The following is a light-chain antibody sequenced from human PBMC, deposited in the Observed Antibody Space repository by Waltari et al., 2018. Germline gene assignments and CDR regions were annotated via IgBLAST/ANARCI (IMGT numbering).Light chain of an antibody. CDR3: QHYISFPPT. V-gene: IGKV4-1*01. J-gene: IGKJ4*01. CDR2: WAS. Sequence: DIVMTQSPDSLSVSLGETATINCKSSQSVLYSSNNKNYLSWYQQKPGQAPKLLIYWASTRESGVSERFSGSGSGTDFSLTISNLQADDVAIYFCQHYISFPPTFGGGTRVEIK. CDR1: QSVLYSSNNKNY.